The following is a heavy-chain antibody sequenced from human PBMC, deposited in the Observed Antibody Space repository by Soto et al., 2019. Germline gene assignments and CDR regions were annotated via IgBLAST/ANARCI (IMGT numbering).Heavy chain of an antibody. CDR1: GFTFSSYA. CDR3: AKDHSSGWYLAGEYFQH. Sequence: EVQLLESGGGLVQPGGSLRLSCAASGFTFSSYAMSWVRQAPGKGLEWVSAISGSGGSTYYADSVKGRFTISRDNSKNTLYLPMTSLRAEDTAVYYCAKDHSSGWYLAGEYFQHWGQGTLVTVSS. J-gene: IGHJ1*01. V-gene: IGHV3-23*01. D-gene: IGHD6-19*01. CDR2: ISGSGGST.